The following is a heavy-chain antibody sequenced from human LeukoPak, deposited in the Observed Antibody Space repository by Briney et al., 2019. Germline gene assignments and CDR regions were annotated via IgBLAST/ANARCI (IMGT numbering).Heavy chain of an antibody. D-gene: IGHD1-14*01. V-gene: IGHV4-39*01. CDR3: ARRNAGTTFFPFDY. Sequence: SQTLSLTCAVSGGFITTRNYYWGWIRQSPGKGLEWIGDFYYGGRTNSNPSLKSRVTISVDIFKNQFSLKLGSVTAADTAVYYCARRNAGTTFFPFDYWGQGALVTVSS. CDR1: GGFITTRNYY. CDR2: FYYGGRT. J-gene: IGHJ4*02.